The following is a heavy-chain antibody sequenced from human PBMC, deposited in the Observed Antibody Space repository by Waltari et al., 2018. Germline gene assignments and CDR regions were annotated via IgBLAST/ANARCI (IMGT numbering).Heavy chain of an antibody. CDR3: VKGSASYSRDFDC. V-gene: IGHV3-23*01. D-gene: IGHD1-26*01. Sequence: EVQLLESGGDLVQPGGSLRLSCAASGFTFSNCAMSWVRQAPGKGLDWVSFISGDGSSTYYADSVKGRFTSSRDNSKDTLYLQMNSLRAEDTAVYYCVKGSASYSRDFDCWGQGALVTVSS. CDR2: ISGDGSST. CDR1: GFTFSNCA. J-gene: IGHJ4*02.